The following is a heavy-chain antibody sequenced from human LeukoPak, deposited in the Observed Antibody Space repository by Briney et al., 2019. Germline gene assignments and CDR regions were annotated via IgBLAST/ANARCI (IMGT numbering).Heavy chain of an antibody. V-gene: IGHV3-48*01. D-gene: IGHD5-18*01. CDR1: GFTFSSYR. CDR3: ARCGYSYGPTDLAY. CDR2: ISSSSSTI. Sequence: PGGSLRLSCAASGFTFSSYRMNWVRQAPGKCLEWVSYISSSSSTIYYPDSVKVRFLISRDNAKISLYLQMHNLRAEGTAVYYCARCGYSYGPTDLAYWGQGTLVTVSS. J-gene: IGHJ4*02.